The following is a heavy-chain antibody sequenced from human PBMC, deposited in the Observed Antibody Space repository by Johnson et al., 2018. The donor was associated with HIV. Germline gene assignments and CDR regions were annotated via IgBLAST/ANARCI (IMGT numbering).Heavy chain of an antibody. CDR1: GFTFSSYA. J-gene: IGHJ3*02. CDR2: ISWNSGTK. D-gene: IGHD3-16*01. V-gene: IGHV3-9*01. Sequence: VQLVESGGGVVQPGRSLRLSCAASGFTFSSYAMHWVRQAPGKGLEWVSGISWNSGTKGYADSVKGRFSISRDNGKNSLYLQMNSLRAEDTAVYYCAREFGDLRAFDIWGQGTMVTVSS. CDR3: AREFGDLRAFDI.